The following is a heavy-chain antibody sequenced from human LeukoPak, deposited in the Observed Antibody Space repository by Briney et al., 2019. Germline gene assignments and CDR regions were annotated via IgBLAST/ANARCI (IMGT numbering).Heavy chain of an antibody. D-gene: IGHD4-17*01. J-gene: IGHJ1*01. CDR2: INHSGST. CDR1: GGSFSGYY. CDR3: ARRSTVTTWKTGDFQH. V-gene: IGHV4-34*01. Sequence: PSETLSLTCAVYGGSFSGYYWSWIRQPPGKGLEWIGEINHSGSTNYNPSLKSRVTISVDTSKNQFSLKLSSVTAADTAVHYCARRSTVTTWKTGDFQHWGQGTLVTVSS.